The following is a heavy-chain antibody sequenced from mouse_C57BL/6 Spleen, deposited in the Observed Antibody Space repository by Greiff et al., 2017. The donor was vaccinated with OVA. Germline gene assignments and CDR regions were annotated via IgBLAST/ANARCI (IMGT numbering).Heavy chain of an antibody. CDR3: ARTNCDVDAMDY. J-gene: IGHJ4*01. D-gene: IGHD4-1*01. CDR1: GFTFSDYG. CDR2: ISSGSSTI. V-gene: IGHV5-17*01. Sequence: EVKLVESGGGLVKPGGSLKLSCAASGFTFSDYGMHWVRQAPEKGLEWVAYISSGSSTIYYADTVKGRFTISRDNAKNTLFLQMTSLRSEDTAMYYCARTNCDVDAMDYWGQGTSVTVSS.